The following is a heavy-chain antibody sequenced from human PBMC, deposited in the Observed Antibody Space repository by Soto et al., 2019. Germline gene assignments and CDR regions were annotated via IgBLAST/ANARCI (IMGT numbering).Heavy chain of an antibody. D-gene: IGHD3-16*01. CDR3: AKGMGGTYYFDD. CDR1: GFTFDDYG. CDR2: INWNGGST. J-gene: IGHJ4*02. V-gene: IGHV3-20*04. Sequence: GGSLRLSCAASGFTFDDYGMSWVRQAPGKGLEWVSGINWNGGSTGYADSVKGRFTISRDNSKDTLYLQMNSLRAEDTAIYYCAKGMGGTYYFDDWGQGTLVTVSS.